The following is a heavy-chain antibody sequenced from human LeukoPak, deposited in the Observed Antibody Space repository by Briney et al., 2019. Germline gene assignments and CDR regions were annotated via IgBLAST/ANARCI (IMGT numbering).Heavy chain of an antibody. Sequence: PGVSLRLSCAASGFTLSSYEMNWVRLAPGKGLEWISYISRTGNSIYYADSVKGRFTISRDSAKNSLYLQMNSLRAEDTAVYYCARGPYSSNWYVDYWGQGTLVTVAS. D-gene: IGHD6-13*01. V-gene: IGHV3-48*03. J-gene: IGHJ4*02. CDR1: GFTLSSYE. CDR3: ARGPYSSNWYVDY. CDR2: ISRTGNSI.